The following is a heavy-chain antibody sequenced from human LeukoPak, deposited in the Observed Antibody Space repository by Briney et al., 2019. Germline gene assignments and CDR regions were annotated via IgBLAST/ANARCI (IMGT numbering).Heavy chain of an antibody. J-gene: IGHJ4*02. V-gene: IGHV3-21*01. Sequence: GGSLRLSCTASGFTLGSHDMPWVRQIPGQGLEWVSSISSSSSYIYYADSVKGRFTISRDNAKNSLYLQMNSLRAEDTAVYYCASWGGYSGYDVFDYWGQGTLVTVSS. CDR3: ASWGGYSGYDVFDY. CDR2: ISSSSSYI. CDR1: GFTLGSHD. D-gene: IGHD5-12*01.